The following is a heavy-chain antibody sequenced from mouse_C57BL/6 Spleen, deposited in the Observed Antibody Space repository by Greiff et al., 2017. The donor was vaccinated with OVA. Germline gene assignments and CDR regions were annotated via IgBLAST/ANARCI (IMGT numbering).Heavy chain of an antibody. CDR3: ARYDGLIYYGNPYFDY. Sequence: QVQLQQSGPELVKPGASVKISCKASGYAFSSSWMNWVKQRPGKGLEWIGRIYPGDGDTNYNGKFKGKATLTADKSSSTAYMQLSSLTSEDSAVYFCARYDGLIYYGNPYFDYWGQGTTLTVSS. J-gene: IGHJ2*01. D-gene: IGHD2-1*01. CDR1: GYAFSSSW. V-gene: IGHV1-82*01. CDR2: IYPGDGDT.